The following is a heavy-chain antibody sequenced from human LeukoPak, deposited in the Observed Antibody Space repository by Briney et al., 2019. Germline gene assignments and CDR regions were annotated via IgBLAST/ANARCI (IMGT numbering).Heavy chain of an antibody. J-gene: IGHJ3*01. CDR2: INAGNGNT. CDR3: ARGVYYGSGNPYPLRR. CDR1: GYTFTSYA. V-gene: IGHV1-3*01. D-gene: IGHD3-10*01. Sequence: ASVKVSCKASGYTFTSYAMHWVRQAPGQRLEWMGWINAGNGNTKYSQKFQGRVTITRDTSASTAYMELSSLRSEDTAVYYCARGVYYGSGNPYPLRRWGQGTMVTVSS.